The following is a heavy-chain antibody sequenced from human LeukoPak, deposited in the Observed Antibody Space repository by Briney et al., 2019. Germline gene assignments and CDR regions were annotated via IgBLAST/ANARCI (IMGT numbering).Heavy chain of an antibody. V-gene: IGHV3-20*04. D-gene: IGHD1-1*01. J-gene: IGHJ6*02. CDR2: INWNGGST. CDR1: GFSLGNFE. CDR3: AREYNWNDDYYYGMDV. Sequence: PGGSLRLFCGASGFSLGNFEMNWVRQAPGKGLEWVSGINWNGGSTGYADSVKGRFTISRDNAKNSLYLQMNSLRAEDTALYYCAREYNWNDDYYYGMDVWGQGTTVTVSS.